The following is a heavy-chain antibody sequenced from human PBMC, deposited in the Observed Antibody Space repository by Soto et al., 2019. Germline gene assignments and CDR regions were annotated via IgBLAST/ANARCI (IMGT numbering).Heavy chain of an antibody. CDR2: IKQDGSEK. V-gene: IGHV3-7*01. J-gene: IGHJ4*02. D-gene: IGHD6-13*01. CDR1: GFTFSSYW. Sequence: GGSLRLSCAASGFTFSSYWMSWVRQAPGKGLEWVANIKQDGSEKYYGDSVKGRFTISRDNAKNSLYLQMNSLRAEDTAVYYCAREFYGSSFDYWGQGTLVTVSS. CDR3: AREFYGSSFDY.